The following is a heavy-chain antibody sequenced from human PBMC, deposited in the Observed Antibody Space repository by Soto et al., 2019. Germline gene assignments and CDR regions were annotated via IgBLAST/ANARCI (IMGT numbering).Heavy chain of an antibody. Sequence: SETLSLTCAITGDSVSSNSAGWSWVRQSPSRGLEWLGRTYYRSKWYYEYAVSVRGRITINPDTSKNQYSLQLNSVPPEDTAVYFCARGEKSSGRIFDSWGQGALVPVS. D-gene: IGHD1-26*01. CDR1: GDSVSSNSAG. CDR3: ARGEKSSGRIFDS. CDR2: TYYRSKWYY. J-gene: IGHJ4*01. V-gene: IGHV6-1*01.